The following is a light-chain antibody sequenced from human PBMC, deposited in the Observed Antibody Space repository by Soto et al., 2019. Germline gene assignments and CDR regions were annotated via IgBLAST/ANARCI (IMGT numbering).Light chain of an antibody. CDR1: QSVSGNF. CDR3: QQRSNWPPLT. Sequence: EIVLTQSPGTLSLSPGERATLSCRASQSVSGNFLAWYQEKPGQAPRLLIYDASNRATGIPARFSGSGSGTDFTLTISGLEPEDFAVYYCQQRSNWPPLTFGGGTKVDIK. CDR2: DAS. J-gene: IGKJ4*01. V-gene: IGKV3D-20*02.